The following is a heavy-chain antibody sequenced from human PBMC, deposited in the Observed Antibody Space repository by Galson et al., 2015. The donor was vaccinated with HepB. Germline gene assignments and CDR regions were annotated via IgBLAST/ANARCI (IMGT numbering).Heavy chain of an antibody. Sequence: SVKVSCKASGYTFTNYDITWVRQAPGQGLEWMGWVSAYNGNTNFAQELQGRVTMTTDTSTSTAYMELRSLTSDDTAVYYCARDYYYDSSGYSALNTDAFDIWGQGTMVTVSS. D-gene: IGHD3-22*01. J-gene: IGHJ3*02. CDR3: ARDYYYDSSGYSALNTDAFDI. CDR1: GYTFTNYD. CDR2: VSAYNGNT. V-gene: IGHV1-18*04.